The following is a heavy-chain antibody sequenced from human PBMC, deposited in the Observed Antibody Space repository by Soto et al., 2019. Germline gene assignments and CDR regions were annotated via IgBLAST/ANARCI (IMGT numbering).Heavy chain of an antibody. CDR3: ARNQRYCTGGSCFYDI. CDR1: GFTFSDYY. J-gene: IGHJ3*02. V-gene: IGHV3-11*01. Sequence: QVQLVESGGGLVKPGGSLRLSCAASGFTFSDYYMTWIRQAPGKGLEWLSYISSSGSIRYYADSVKGRLTISRDNAKNSLFRQRNSLRAEDTALYYCARNQRYCTGGSCFYDIWGQGTMVTVSS. D-gene: IGHD2-8*02. CDR2: ISSSGSIR.